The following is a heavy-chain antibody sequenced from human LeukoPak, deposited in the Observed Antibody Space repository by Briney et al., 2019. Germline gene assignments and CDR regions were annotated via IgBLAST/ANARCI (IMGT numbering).Heavy chain of an antibody. V-gene: IGHV3-30*04. CDR1: GFTFNSYD. CDR2: IPYDGGKQ. D-gene: IGHD3-3*01. CDR3: ARAAGKENGYDFWFEH. Sequence: GGSLRLSCAASGFTFNSYDMHGVRQAPGKGRAWVAVIPYDGGKQYYADSVKGGFTISRDNSKSTLYLQMNSLRAEDTAVYYCARAAGKENGYDFWFEHWGQGTLVTVSS. J-gene: IGHJ5*02.